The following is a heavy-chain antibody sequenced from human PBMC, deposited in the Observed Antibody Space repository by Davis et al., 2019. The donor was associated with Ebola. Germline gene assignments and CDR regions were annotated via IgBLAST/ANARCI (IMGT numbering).Heavy chain of an antibody. CDR2: IYHSGST. CDR1: GGSISSYY. Sequence: MPSETLSLTCTVSGGSISSYYWSWIRQPPGKGLEWIGEIYHSGSTNYNPSVKSRVTISLDKSKNQFSLKLSSVTAADTAVYYCARDRKSYYFDDWGQGTLVTVSS. D-gene: IGHD1-26*01. V-gene: IGHV4-59*12. CDR3: ARDRKSYYFDD. J-gene: IGHJ4*02.